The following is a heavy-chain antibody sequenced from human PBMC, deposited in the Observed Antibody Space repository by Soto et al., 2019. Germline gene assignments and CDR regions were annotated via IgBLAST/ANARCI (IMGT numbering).Heavy chain of an antibody. CDR2: IYYSGST. Sequence: QVQLQESGPGLVKPSQTLSLTCTVSDVSLTTGDYYWSWIRQFPGKGLEWIGYIYYSGSTYSNPFLKSRVAISLDTSKNQFSLRLSSVTAADTAVYYCARDLSALRSWFDPWGQGTLVTVSS. V-gene: IGHV4-31*02. CDR3: ARDLSALRSWFDP. CDR1: DVSLTTGDYY. D-gene: IGHD3-16*02. J-gene: IGHJ5*02.